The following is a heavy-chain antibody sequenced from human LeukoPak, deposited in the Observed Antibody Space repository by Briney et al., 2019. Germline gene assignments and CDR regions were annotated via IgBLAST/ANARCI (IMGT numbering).Heavy chain of an antibody. J-gene: IGHJ6*02. D-gene: IGHD6-13*01. Sequence: GGSLRLSCAASRFTFSNYAMSWVRQAPGKGLEWVSVISGSGRSTDYADSVKGRFTISRDNSKNTLYLQMNSLRVEDTAVYYCAKDRVAAAGLYYYYGLDVWGQGTTVTVSS. V-gene: IGHV3-23*01. CDR3: AKDRVAAAGLYYYYGLDV. CDR1: RFTFSNYA. CDR2: ISGSGRST.